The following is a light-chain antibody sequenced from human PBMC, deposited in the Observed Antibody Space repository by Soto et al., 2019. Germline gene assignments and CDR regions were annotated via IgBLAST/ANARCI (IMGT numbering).Light chain of an antibody. J-gene: IGKJ1*01. CDR2: DAY. CDR3: QQYHIYSGT. Sequence: DLQMTQSPSTLSASVGDRVTLTCRASQSISSWLAWYQQKPGKAHKLLIYDAYSLESGVQSRFSGSGSGTEFTLTIRSLQPDDLATYYCQQYHIYSGTFGQGTKVDIK. V-gene: IGKV1-5*01. CDR1: QSISSW.